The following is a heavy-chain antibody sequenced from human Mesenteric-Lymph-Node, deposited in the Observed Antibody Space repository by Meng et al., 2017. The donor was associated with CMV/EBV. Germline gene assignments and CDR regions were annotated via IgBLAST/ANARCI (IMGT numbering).Heavy chain of an antibody. Sequence: GESLKISCAASGFTFSSYAMSWVRQSPEKGLEWVSRINTDGTTTTYADSVKGRFTISRDNANNILYLQMNSLRGEDTAVYYCARNRPPDYWGQGTLVTVSS. D-gene: IGHD2/OR15-2a*01. CDR2: INTDGTTT. CDR1: GFTFSSYA. J-gene: IGHJ4*02. CDR3: ARNRPPDY. V-gene: IGHV3-74*01.